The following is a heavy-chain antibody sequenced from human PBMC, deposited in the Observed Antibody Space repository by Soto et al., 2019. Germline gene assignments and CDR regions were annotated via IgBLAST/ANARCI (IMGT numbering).Heavy chain of an antibody. CDR3: VQSRCGGDCLQSYSSHSYYGLDV. CDR1: GFSLSTTGVG. CDR2: IYWDDDK. V-gene: IGHV2-5*02. Sequence: QITLKESGPTLVKPTQTLTLTCTFSGFSLSTTGVGVGWIRQPPGKALEWLALIYWDDDKRYNPSLNSRLTITQDPSKNQVVLAMTIMDPVDTATFYCVQSRCGGDCLQSYSSHSYYGLDVWGQGTTVTVSS. J-gene: IGHJ6*02. D-gene: IGHD2-21*02.